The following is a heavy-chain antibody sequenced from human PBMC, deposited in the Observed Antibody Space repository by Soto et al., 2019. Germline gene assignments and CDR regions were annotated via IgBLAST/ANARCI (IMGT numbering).Heavy chain of an antibody. D-gene: IGHD3-3*01. J-gene: IGHJ6*02. Sequence: QITLKESGPTLVKPTQTLTLTCTFSGFSLSTSGVGVGWIRQPPGKALEWLAVIYWDDDKRYSPSLKSRLTIXKXTXXNQVVLTMTNMDPVATATYYCAHLRFLDYYYGMDVWGQGTTVTVSS. CDR2: IYWDDDK. CDR1: GFSLSTSGVG. V-gene: IGHV2-5*02. CDR3: AHLRFLDYYYGMDV.